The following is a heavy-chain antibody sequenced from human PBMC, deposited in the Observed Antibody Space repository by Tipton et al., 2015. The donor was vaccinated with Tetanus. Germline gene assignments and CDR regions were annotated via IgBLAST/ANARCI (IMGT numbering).Heavy chain of an antibody. D-gene: IGHD1-14*01. CDR2: IYTSGST. V-gene: IGHV4-4*07. CDR3: ARTGMDGYYFDY. CDR1: GGSISSYY. J-gene: IGHJ4*02. Sequence: LRLSCTVSGGSISSYYWSWIRQPAGKGLEWIGRIYTSGSTNYNPSLKSRVTMSVDTSKNQFSLKLSSVTAADTAVYYCARTGMDGYYFDYWGQGTLVTVSS.